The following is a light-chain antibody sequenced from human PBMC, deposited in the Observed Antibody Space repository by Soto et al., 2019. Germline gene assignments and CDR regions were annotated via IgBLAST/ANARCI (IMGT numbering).Light chain of an antibody. Sequence: QSALTQPASVSGSAGQSITISCSGTMRDVGAYNLVSCYQKHPGTAPKRIIYAVRNRPSGISSRFSGSRSGNTASLTISGLKSEDDGDYYFSAYAARSPLVFGGGTK. CDR3: SAYAARSPLV. V-gene: IGLV2-14*01. J-gene: IGLJ3*02. CDR2: AVR. CDR1: MRDVGAYNL.